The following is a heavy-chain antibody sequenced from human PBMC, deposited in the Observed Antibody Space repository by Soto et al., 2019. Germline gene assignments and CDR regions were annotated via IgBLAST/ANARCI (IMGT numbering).Heavy chain of an antibody. CDR3: ARVADCSSTSCFAFVGAYFYGMDV. Sequence: PGGSLRLSCAASGFTFSTYSMNWVRQAPGKGLEWVSYISGSSSTIYYADSVKGRFTISRDNANNSLYLQLNGLRHEDTAVYYCARVADCSSTSCFAFVGAYFYGMDVWGQGTTVTVSS. J-gene: IGHJ6*02. V-gene: IGHV3-48*02. CDR2: ISGSSSTI. D-gene: IGHD2-2*01. CDR1: GFTFSTYS.